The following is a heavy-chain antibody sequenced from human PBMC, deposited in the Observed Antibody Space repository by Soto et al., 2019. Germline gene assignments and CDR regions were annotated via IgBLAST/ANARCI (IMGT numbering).Heavy chain of an antibody. CDR2: IYPGDSDT. V-gene: IGHV5-51*01. CDR3: ARLKVVPAARWFDP. J-gene: IGHJ5*02. Sequence: GXSLNISCKCSGYGFTSYCNGWVRQMPGKGLEWMGIIYPGDSDTRYSPSFQGQVTISADKSISTAYLQWSSLKASDTAMYYCARLKVVPAARWFDPWGQGTLVTVSS. CDR1: GYGFTSYC. D-gene: IGHD2-2*01.